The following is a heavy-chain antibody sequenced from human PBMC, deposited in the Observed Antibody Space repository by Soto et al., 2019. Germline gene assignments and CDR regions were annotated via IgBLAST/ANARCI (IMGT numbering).Heavy chain of an antibody. J-gene: IGHJ4*02. Sequence: EVQLVESGGGLVQPGGSLRLSCAASGFTVSSNYMSWVRQAPGKGLEWVSVIYSGGSAYYADSVKGRFTISRDTSKNTLYIQRNSLRAEDTAVYYCARHGYSYGGGYFDYWGQGTLVTVSS. D-gene: IGHD5-18*01. CDR1: GFTVSSNY. V-gene: IGHV3-66*04. CDR3: ARHGYSYGGGYFDY. CDR2: IYSGGSA.